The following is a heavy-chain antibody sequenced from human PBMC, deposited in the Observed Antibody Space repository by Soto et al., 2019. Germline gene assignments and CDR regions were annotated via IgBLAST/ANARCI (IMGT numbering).Heavy chain of an antibody. D-gene: IGHD3-3*01. Sequence: QVKLVQSGAEVKKPGSSVKVSCKASGGTFSSYAISWVRQAPGQGLEWMGGIIPIFGTANYEQKLQGRVTITADESMRTAYMELSSLRSEYTAVYYCARGITIFGVVTTPLAYYYYGMDVWGQGTTVTVSS. CDR2: IIPIFGTA. CDR1: GGTFSSYA. V-gene: IGHV1-69*01. CDR3: ARGITIFGVVTTPLAYYYYGMDV. J-gene: IGHJ6*02.